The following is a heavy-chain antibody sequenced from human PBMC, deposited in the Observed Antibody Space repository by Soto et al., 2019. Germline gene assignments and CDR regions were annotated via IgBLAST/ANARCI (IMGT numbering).Heavy chain of an antibody. CDR1: GYTFTSYG. J-gene: IGHJ5*02. CDR3: ATDGGGFWFDP. CDR2: ISAYNGNT. D-gene: IGHD3-16*01. Sequence: ASVKVSCKASGYTFTSYGISWVRQAPGQGLEWMGWISAYNGNTNYAQKFQGRVTMTEDTSTDTAYMELSSLRSEDTAVYYCATDGGGFWFDPWGQGTLVTVSS. V-gene: IGHV1-18*01.